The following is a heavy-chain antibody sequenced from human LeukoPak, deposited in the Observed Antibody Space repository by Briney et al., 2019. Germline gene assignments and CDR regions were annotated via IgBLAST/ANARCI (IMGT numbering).Heavy chain of an antibody. Sequence: ASVKVSCKASGYTFTSYGISWVRQAPGQGLEWMGWISAYNGNTNYAQKLQGRVTMTTDTSTSTAYMELRSLRSDDTVVYYCARDLRTYYYDSSGYYLDYWGQGTLVTVSS. V-gene: IGHV1-18*01. CDR2: ISAYNGNT. D-gene: IGHD3-22*01. J-gene: IGHJ4*02. CDR1: GYTFTSYG. CDR3: ARDLRTYYYDSSGYYLDY.